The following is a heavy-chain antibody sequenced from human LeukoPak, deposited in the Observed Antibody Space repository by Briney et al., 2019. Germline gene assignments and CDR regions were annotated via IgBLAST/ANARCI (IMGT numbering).Heavy chain of an antibody. J-gene: IGHJ4*02. D-gene: IGHD5-18*01. Sequence: GRSLRLSCAASGFTFSSYAMHWVRQAPGKGLEWVAVISYDGSNKYYADSVKGRFTISRDNSKNTLYLQMNSLRAEDTAVYYCARGGYSYGQSFDYWGQGTLVTVSS. V-gene: IGHV3-30-3*01. CDR2: ISYDGSNK. CDR3: ARGGYSYGQSFDY. CDR1: GFTFSSYA.